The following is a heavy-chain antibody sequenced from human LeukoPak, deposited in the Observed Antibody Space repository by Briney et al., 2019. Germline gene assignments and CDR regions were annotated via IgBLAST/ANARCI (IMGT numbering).Heavy chain of an antibody. V-gene: IGHV1-18*01. CDR1: GYTFTSYG. D-gene: IGHD3-16*01. CDR2: ISAYNGNI. J-gene: IGHJ6*03. Sequence: ASVKVSCKASGYTFTSYGISWVRQAPGQRLDWMGWISAYNGNINYAQKLQGRVTMTTDTSTSTAYMELRSLRSDDTAVYYCARDLIHYYYYMDVWGKGTTVTVSS. CDR3: ARDLIHYYYYMDV.